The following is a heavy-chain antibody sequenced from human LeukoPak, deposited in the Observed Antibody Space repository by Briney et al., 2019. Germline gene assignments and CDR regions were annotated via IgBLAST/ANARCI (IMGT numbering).Heavy chain of an antibody. CDR3: ARITYDFWSGYYMPDDP. D-gene: IGHD3-3*01. CDR1: GYTFTNYG. J-gene: IGHJ5*02. V-gene: IGHV1-18*01. Sequence: ASVKVSCKASGYTFTNYGISWVRQAPGQGLEWMGWISIYNGNTDYAQKLRGRVTMTTDTSTSTAYVELRSLRSDDTAVYYRARITYDFWSGYYMPDDPWGQGTLVTVSS. CDR2: ISIYNGNT.